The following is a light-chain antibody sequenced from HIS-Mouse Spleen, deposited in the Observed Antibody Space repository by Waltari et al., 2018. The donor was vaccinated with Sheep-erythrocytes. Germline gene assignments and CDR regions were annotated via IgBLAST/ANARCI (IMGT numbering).Light chain of an antibody. CDR1: SSAVGGYNY. CDR3: CSYAGSYNHV. J-gene: IGLJ1*01. Sequence: QSALTQPRSVSGSPGQSVTVSCPGPSSAVGGYNYVFWYQQHPGKAPKLMIYDVSKRPSGVPDRFSGSKSGNTASLTISGLQAEDEADYYCCSYAGSYNHVFGTGTKVTVL. CDR2: DVS. V-gene: IGLV2-11*01.